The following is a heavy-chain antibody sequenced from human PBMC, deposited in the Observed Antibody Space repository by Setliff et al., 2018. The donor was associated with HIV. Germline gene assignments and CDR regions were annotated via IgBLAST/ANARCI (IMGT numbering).Heavy chain of an antibody. CDR3: ARDPPGSGFHLDY. CDR1: GFTFSPYA. V-gene: IGHV3-33*01. Sequence: GGSLRLSCATSGFTFSPYAIHWVRQAPGMGLEWVAMIWADEITKFYADSVKGRFTISRDNSKTTMYLQMNTLRVEDTAVYYCARDPPGSGFHLDYWGQGTPVTVSS. J-gene: IGHJ4*02. D-gene: IGHD5-12*01. CDR2: IWADEITK.